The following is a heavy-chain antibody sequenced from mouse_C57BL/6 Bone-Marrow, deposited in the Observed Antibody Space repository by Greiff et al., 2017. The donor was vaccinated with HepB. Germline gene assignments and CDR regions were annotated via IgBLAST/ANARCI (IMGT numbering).Heavy chain of an antibody. J-gene: IGHJ4*01. D-gene: IGHD3-2*02. Sequence: EVKLMESGGGLVQPGGSLKLSCAASGFTFSDYYMYWVRQTPEKRLEWVAYISNGGGSTYYPDTVKGRFTISRDNAKNTLYLQMSRLKSEDTAMYYCARHLGSGLYAMDYWGQGTSVTVSS. CDR3: ARHLGSGLYAMDY. V-gene: IGHV5-12*01. CDR1: GFTFSDYY. CDR2: ISNGGGST.